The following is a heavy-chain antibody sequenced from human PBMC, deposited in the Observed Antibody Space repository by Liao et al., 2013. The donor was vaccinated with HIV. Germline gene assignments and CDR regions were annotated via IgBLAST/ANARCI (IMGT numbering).Heavy chain of an antibody. Sequence: QVQLQESGPGLVKPSETLSLTCTVSGGSISNSYWSWIRQPAGKGLELIGRIYASGGANYNPSLKSRVTMSVDMSKNQFSLNLSSVTAADTAVYYCAKGSGYHYGQTSDYFHHWGQGTLVTVSS. D-gene: IGHD3-10*01. J-gene: IGHJ1*01. CDR3: AKGSGYHYGQTSDYFHH. CDR2: IYASGGA. CDR1: GGSISNSY. V-gene: IGHV4-4*07.